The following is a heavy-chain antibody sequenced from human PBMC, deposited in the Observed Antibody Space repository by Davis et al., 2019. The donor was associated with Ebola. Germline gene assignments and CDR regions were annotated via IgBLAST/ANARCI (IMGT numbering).Heavy chain of an antibody. CDR3: ARTTLTSVSDLGLGYNFFDP. J-gene: IGHJ5*02. Sequence: SETLSLTCTVSGGSVSSSGYYWSWIRQPPGKGLEWIGEISHSGYINYNPSLESRVTISVDTSKSQLSLKLNSVTAADTAVYYCARTTLTSVSDLGLGYNFFDPWGQGTLVNVSS. D-gene: IGHD1-1*01. CDR1: GGSVSSSGYY. V-gene: IGHV4-61*08. CDR2: ISHSGYI.